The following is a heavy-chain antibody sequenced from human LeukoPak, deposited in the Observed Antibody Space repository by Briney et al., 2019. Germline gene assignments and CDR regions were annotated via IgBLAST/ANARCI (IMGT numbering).Heavy chain of an antibody. V-gene: IGHV4-38-2*02. D-gene: IGHD3-22*01. J-gene: IGHJ3*02. CDR1: GYSISSGYY. CDR3: ARDRLKIYDSSGHAFDI. Sequence: SETLSLTCTVSGYSISSGYYWGWIRQPPGKGLEWIGSIYYSGSTYYNPSLKSRVTISVDTSKNQFSLKLSSVTAADTAVYYCARDRLKIYDSSGHAFDIWGQGTMVTVSS. CDR2: IYYSGST.